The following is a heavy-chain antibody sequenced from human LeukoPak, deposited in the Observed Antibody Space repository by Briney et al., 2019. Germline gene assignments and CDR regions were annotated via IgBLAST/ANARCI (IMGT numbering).Heavy chain of an antibody. Sequence: SETLSLTCTVSGGSISSYYWSWIRQPPGKGLEWIGYIYYSGSTNYNPSLKSRVTISVDTSKNQFSLKLSSVTAADTAVYYCARGIRSRVDYWGKGTLVTVSS. CDR2: IYYSGST. J-gene: IGHJ4*02. V-gene: IGHV4-59*01. CDR1: GGSISSYY. CDR3: ARGIRSRVDY.